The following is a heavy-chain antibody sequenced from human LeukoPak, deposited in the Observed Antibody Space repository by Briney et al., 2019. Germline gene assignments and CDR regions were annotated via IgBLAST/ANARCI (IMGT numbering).Heavy chain of an antibody. CDR1: GGSISSYY. CDR2: IYYTGST. D-gene: IGHD1-26*01. V-gene: IGHV4-39*07. J-gene: IGHJ4*02. CDR3: ARDEHGIDY. Sequence: SETLSLTCTVSGGSISSYYWSWIRQPPGKGLEWIGSIYYTGSTYYNPSLKSRVTISVDTSKNQFSLKVTSVTAADTAVYYCARDEHGIDYWGQGTLVTVSS.